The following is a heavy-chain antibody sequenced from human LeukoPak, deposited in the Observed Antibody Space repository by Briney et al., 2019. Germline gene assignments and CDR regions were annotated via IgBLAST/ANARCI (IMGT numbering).Heavy chain of an antibody. J-gene: IGHJ3*02. D-gene: IGHD6-19*01. V-gene: IGHV4-4*07. Sequence: SETLSLTCTVSGGAITSYYWNWIRQPAGKGLEWIGRIFYSGSSDYNPSLQSRVAMSADTSRNRVSLKLSSVTAADTAVYYCARSAVAGTGRAFDIWGRGTMITVSP. CDR1: GGAITSYY. CDR3: ARSAVAGTGRAFDI. CDR2: IFYSGSS.